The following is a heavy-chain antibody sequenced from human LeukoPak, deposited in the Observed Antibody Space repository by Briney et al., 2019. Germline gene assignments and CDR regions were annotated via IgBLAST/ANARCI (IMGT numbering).Heavy chain of an antibody. CDR1: GGSISSSSYY. Sequence: SETLSLTCTVSGGSISSSSYYWGWIRQPPGKGLEWIGGIYYSGSTYYNPSLKSRVTISVDTSKNQFSLKLSSVTAADTAVYYCARLRIAVAGTLRNWFDPWGQGTLVTVSS. D-gene: IGHD6-19*01. J-gene: IGHJ5*02. CDR2: IYYSGST. V-gene: IGHV4-39*01. CDR3: ARLRIAVAGTLRNWFDP.